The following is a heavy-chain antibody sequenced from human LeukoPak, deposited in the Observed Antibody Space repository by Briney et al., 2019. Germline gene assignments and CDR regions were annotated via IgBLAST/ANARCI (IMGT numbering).Heavy chain of an antibody. CDR2: IRNRAYGGTT. Sequence: PGGSLRLSCTGSGFTFGDNDMSWVRQAPGKGLEWVGFIRNRAYGGTTEYAASVKGRFTISRDDSKSIAYLQMNSLKTEDTAVYYCLRHYSRWGQGTLVTVSS. CDR1: GFTFGDND. CDR3: LRHYSR. J-gene: IGHJ4*02. D-gene: IGHD6-13*01. V-gene: IGHV3-49*04.